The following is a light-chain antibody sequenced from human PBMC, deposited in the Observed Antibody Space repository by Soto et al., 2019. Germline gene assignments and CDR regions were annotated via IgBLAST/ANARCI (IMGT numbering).Light chain of an antibody. Sequence: DIQMTQSPSTLSASVGDRVTITCRASQTISSWLAWYQQKPGKAPKILIYKASTLKSGVPSRFSGSGSGTEFTLTISRLQPDDFETYYCQHYNSYSEAFGQGTKVDIK. CDR1: QTISSW. CDR2: KAS. V-gene: IGKV1-5*03. J-gene: IGKJ1*01. CDR3: QHYNSYSEA.